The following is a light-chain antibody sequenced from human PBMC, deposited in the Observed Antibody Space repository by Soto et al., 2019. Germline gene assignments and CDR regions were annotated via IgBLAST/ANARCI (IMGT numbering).Light chain of an antibody. CDR3: QSYYSSLSGCV. V-gene: IGLV1-40*01. J-gene: IGLJ3*02. CDR1: SSNIGAGYD. Sequence: QSVLTQPPSVSGAPGQRVTISCTGSSSNIGAGYDVHWYQQHPGTAPKLLIYGNSNRPSGVPDRFSGSKSGTSASLAITGLQAEDEADYYCQSYYSSLSGCVFGGGTKLTVL. CDR2: GNS.